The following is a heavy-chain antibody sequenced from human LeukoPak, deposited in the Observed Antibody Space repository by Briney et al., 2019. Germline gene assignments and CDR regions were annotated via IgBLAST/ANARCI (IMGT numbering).Heavy chain of an antibody. D-gene: IGHD3-22*01. CDR1: GGTFSSYA. CDR3: ARDRMYYYDSSGYSQFGY. CDR2: IIPIFGTA. Sequence: SVKVSCKASGGTFSSYAISWVRQAPGQGLEWMGGIIPIFGTANYAQKFQGRVTITADKSTSTAYMELSSLRSDDTAVYYCARDRMYYYDSSGYSQFGYWGQGTLVTVSS. V-gene: IGHV1-69*06. J-gene: IGHJ4*02.